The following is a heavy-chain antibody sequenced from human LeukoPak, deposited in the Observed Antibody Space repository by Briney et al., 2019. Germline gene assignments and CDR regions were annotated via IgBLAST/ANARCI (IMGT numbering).Heavy chain of an antibody. CDR1: GGSISIGDYY. V-gene: IGHV4-30-4*01. CDR3: ARLGYYYDSEKYMYYFDY. Sequence: SAETLSLTCTVSGGSISIGDYYWGWIRQPPGKGLVWIGYIYYSGITYYNPSLKRRVTISVDTSNNQFSLRLSSVTAAETVLYWCARLGYYYDSEKYMYYFDYWGQGTLVTVSS. D-gene: IGHD3-22*01. CDR2: IYYSGIT. J-gene: IGHJ4*02.